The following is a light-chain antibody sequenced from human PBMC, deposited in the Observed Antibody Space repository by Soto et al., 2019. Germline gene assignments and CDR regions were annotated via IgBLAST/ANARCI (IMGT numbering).Light chain of an antibody. J-gene: IGKJ3*01. V-gene: IGKV3-11*01. CDR3: QQRSNWPL. CDR2: DTS. CDR1: QTVSSY. Sequence: EIVLTQSPATLSLSPGERATLSCRASQTVSSYLAWYQQKPGQAPRLLIYDTSNRAAGIPARFSGSGSGTAFTLTISNLEPEDFAVYYCQQRSNWPLFGPGTKVDIK.